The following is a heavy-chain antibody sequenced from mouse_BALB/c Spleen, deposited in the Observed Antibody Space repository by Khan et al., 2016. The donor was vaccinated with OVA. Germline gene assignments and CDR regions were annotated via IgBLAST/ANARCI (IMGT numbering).Heavy chain of an antibody. V-gene: IGHV1S81*02. CDR3: GRRLSNFDY. J-gene: IGHJ2*01. D-gene: IGHD1-3*01. CDR2: INPSNGRT. CDR1: GFTLTSYW. Sequence: QVQLQQSGAELVNPGASVNLSCKASGFTLTSYWLHWVQQRPGQGLEWIGDINPSNGRTNYNEKFKSKATLTVDKSSSTAYMQLSSPTSEDSAVYYGGRRLSNFDYRGQGTTLTVSS.